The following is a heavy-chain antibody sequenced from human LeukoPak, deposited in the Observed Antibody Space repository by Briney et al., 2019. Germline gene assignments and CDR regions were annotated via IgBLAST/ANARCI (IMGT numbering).Heavy chain of an antibody. CDR1: GGSISSGVYY. V-gene: IGHV4-31*03. CDR2: IYYSGST. Sequence: PSQTLSLTYTVSGGSISSGVYYWSWIRQHPGKGLEWIGYIYYSGSTYYSPSLKSRLTISVDTSKNQFSLKLSSVTAADTAVYYCARGLRGGSFDFWGEGTLVTASS. CDR3: ARGLRGGSFDF. J-gene: IGHJ4*02. D-gene: IGHD2-15*01.